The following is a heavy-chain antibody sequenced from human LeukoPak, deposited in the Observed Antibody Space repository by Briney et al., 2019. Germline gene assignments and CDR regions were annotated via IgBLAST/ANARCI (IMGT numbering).Heavy chain of an antibody. J-gene: IGHJ4*02. Sequence: ASVKVSRKASGYTFTGYYMHWVRQAPGQGLEWMGWINPNSGGTNYAQKFQGRVTMTRDTSISTAYMELSRLRSDDTAVYYCARDSDTAMVTGPDYWGQGTLVTVSS. CDR2: INPNSGGT. CDR1: GYTFTGYY. CDR3: ARDSDTAMVTGPDY. V-gene: IGHV1-2*02. D-gene: IGHD5-18*01.